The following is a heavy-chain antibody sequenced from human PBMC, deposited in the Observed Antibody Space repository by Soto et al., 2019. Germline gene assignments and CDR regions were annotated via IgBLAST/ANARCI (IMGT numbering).Heavy chain of an antibody. V-gene: IGHV4-39*01. J-gene: IGHJ4*02. Sequence: QLQLQESGPGLVKPSETLSLTCTVSGGSISSSSYYWGWIRQPPGKWLEWMGSIYYSGSTYYNPSLKSRVTISVDPSKNQFSLKLSSVTAADTAVYYCASPRYCSSTSFYYFDYWGQGTLVTVSS. D-gene: IGHD2-2*01. CDR3: ASPRYCSSTSFYYFDY. CDR2: IYYSGST. CDR1: GGSISSSSYY.